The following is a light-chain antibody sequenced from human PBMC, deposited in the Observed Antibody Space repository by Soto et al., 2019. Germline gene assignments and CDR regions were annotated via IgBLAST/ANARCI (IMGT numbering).Light chain of an antibody. CDR2: DVN. Sequence: QSALTQPRSVSGSPGQSVTISCTGTTSDVGAYNYVSWYQQRPGEGPTLVIYDVNKRPSGVPGRFSGSKSGNTASLTISGLQAEDEADCFSYVAIPLYVFGTGTKLTVL. CDR1: TSDVGAYNY. CDR3: YVAIPLYV. V-gene: IGLV2-11*01. J-gene: IGLJ1*01.